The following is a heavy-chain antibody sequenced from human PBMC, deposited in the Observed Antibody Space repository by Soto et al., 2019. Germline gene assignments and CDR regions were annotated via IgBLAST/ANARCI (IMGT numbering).Heavy chain of an antibody. Sequence: EVQLLESGGTLVQPGASLRLSCEVSGFSFSSFAMNWVRQAPGEGLEWVSSIRGTATSYADSVKGRFTISRDNSKNTVYLQMNTLRGEDTAVYYCAKGAVLMKTSGGWCNWFDPWGQGTLVIVSS. CDR2: IRGTAT. V-gene: IGHV3-23*01. D-gene: IGHD2-21*01. J-gene: IGHJ5*02. CDR3: AKGAVLMKTSGGWCNWFDP. CDR1: GFSFSSFA.